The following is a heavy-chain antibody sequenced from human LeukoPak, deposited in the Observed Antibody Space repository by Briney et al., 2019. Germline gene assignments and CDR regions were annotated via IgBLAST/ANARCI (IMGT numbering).Heavy chain of an antibody. Sequence: ASVKVSCKASGYTFTSYGISWVRQAPGQGLEWMGWISAYNGNTNYAQKLQGRVTMTTDTSTSTAYMELRSLRSDDTAVYYCARDIAYSSGWSYEYFQHWGQGTLVTVPS. D-gene: IGHD6-19*01. CDR3: ARDIAYSSGWSYEYFQH. V-gene: IGHV1-18*01. J-gene: IGHJ1*01. CDR1: GYTFTSYG. CDR2: ISAYNGNT.